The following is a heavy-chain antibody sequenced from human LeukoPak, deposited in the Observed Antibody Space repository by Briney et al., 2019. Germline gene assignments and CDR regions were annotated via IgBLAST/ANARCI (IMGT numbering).Heavy chain of an antibody. CDR2: ISSSSSYI. Sequence: GGSLRLSCAASGFTFTNAWMNWVRQAPGKGLEWVSSISSSSSYIYYADSVKGRFTISRDNAKNSLYLQMNSLRAEDTAVYYCARGTPIVVVIIDYWGQGTLVTVSS. CDR3: ARGTPIVVVIIDY. CDR1: GFTFTNAW. V-gene: IGHV3-21*01. D-gene: IGHD3-22*01. J-gene: IGHJ4*02.